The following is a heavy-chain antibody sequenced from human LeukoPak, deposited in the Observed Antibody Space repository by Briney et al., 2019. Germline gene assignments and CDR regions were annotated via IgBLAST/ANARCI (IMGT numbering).Heavy chain of an antibody. J-gene: IGHJ5*02. CDR1: GGSVSSDTYF. CDR2: IHYRGST. D-gene: IGHD6-19*01. CDR3: ARDASSGWYNRFDP. V-gene: IGHV4-61*01. Sequence: PSETLSLTCTVSGGSVSSDTYFWSWIRQPPGKGLEWIGYIHYRGSTHYNPSLKSRVNISVDTSKNLFSLKLSSVTAADTAVYYCARDASSGWYNRFDPWGRGTLVTVSS.